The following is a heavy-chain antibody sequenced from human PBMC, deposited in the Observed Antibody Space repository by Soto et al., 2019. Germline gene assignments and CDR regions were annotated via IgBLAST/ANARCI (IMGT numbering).Heavy chain of an antibody. Sequence: TFSSYAMHWVRLAPGKGLEWVVVVSYDGTNKYYADSVKGRFTISRDNSKNTLYLQMISLRDEDTAVYYCARDLPTAVRSYYYAMDVWGQGTTVTVSS. D-gene: IGHD6-6*01. J-gene: IGHJ6*02. CDR3: ARDLPTAVRSYYYAMDV. CDR2: VSYDGTNK. V-gene: IGHV3-30-3*01. CDR1: TFSSYA.